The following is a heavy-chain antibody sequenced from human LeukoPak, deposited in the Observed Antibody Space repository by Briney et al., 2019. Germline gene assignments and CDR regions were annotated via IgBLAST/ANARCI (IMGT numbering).Heavy chain of an antibody. J-gene: IGHJ2*01. Sequence: PSETLSLTCTVSGGSISSYYWSWIRQPPGKGLEWIGYIYYSGSTNYNPSLKSRVTIPVDTSKNQFSLKLSSVTAADTAVYYCARRARDWYFDLWGRGTLVTVSS. CDR2: IYYSGST. V-gene: IGHV4-59*08. CDR1: GGSISSYY. CDR3: ARRARDWYFDL.